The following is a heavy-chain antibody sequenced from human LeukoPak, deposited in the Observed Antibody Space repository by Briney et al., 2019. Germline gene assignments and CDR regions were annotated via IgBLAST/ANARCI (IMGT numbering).Heavy chain of an antibody. D-gene: IGHD5-24*01. V-gene: IGHV4-4*07. CDR3: ASSMATIDAFDM. CDR1: GCTISSYY. CDR2: IYTSGST. Sequence: SETLSLTCTVSGCTISSYYWSWIRQPAGKGLEGIGRIYTSGSTNYNPSLKSRVTMSVDTSKNQSALKVSSVTAADTAVYHCASSMATIDAFDMWGQGTMVRLPS. J-gene: IGHJ3*02.